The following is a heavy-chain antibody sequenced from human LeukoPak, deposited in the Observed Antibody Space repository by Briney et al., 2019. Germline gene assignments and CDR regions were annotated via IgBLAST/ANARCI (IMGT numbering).Heavy chain of an antibody. CDR3: GILAAAGRGPRN. V-gene: IGHV3-74*01. CDR1: GFTFSDYW. CDR2: INSDGSST. J-gene: IGHJ4*02. D-gene: IGHD6-13*01. Sequence: GGSLRLPCAASGFTFSDYWMHWVRPAPGKALVWVSRINSDGSSTSYADSVKGRFTVSRDNAKNTLFLQMNSLRAEDAAVYCCGILAAAGRGPRNWGQGTLVTVSS.